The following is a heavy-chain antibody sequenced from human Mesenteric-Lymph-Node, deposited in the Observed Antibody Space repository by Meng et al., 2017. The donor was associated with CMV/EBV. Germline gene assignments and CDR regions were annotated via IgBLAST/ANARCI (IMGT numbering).Heavy chain of an antibody. CDR3: TTDSNWFDP. CDR2: IKSKTDGGTT. J-gene: IGHJ5*02. CDR1: GFTFSNAW. V-gene: IGHV3-15*01. Sequence: GESLKISCAASGFTFSNAWMSWVRQAPGKGLEWVGRIKSKTDGGTTDYAAPVRGRFTISRDDSKNTLYLQMNSLKTEDTAVYYCTTDSNWFDPWGQGTLVTVSS.